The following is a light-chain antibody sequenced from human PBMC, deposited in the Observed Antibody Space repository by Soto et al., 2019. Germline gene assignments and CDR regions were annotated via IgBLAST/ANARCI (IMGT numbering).Light chain of an antibody. V-gene: IGKV1-5*03. CDR1: QNIDYW. J-gene: IGKJ1*01. Sequence: DIQMTQSPSTLSASVGDRVTITCRASQNIDYWLAWFQQKPGKAPKVLIYKVSNLDSGVPSRFSGSGSGTEFTLSISSLQPDDFATYYCQQYRSPSWTFGQGTKVDIK. CDR2: KVS. CDR3: QQYRSPSWT.